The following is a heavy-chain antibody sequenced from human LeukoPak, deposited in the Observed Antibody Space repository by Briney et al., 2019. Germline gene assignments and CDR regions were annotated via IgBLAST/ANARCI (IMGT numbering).Heavy chain of an antibody. CDR2: ISVYNGNT. D-gene: IGHD2-15*01. V-gene: IGHV1-18*01. CDR3: ARAPGLGYCSGGSCYGRQKRDWFDP. CDR1: GYTFTSYG. Sequence: ASVKVSCKASGYTFTSYGISWMRQAPGQGLEWMGWISVYNGNTNYAQKLQGRVTMTTDTSTSTAYMELRSLRSDDTAVYYCARAPGLGYCSGGSCYGRQKRDWFDPWGQGTLVTVSS. J-gene: IGHJ5*02.